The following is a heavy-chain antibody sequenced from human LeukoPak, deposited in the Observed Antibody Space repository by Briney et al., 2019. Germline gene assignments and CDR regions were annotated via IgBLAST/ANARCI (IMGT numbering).Heavy chain of an antibody. CDR1: GYTFTGYY. D-gene: IGHD6-19*01. CDR2: INPTSGGT. Sequence: ASVKVSCKASGYTFTGYYMHWVRQAPGQGLEWMGWINPTSGGTNYAQKFQGRVTMTRDTSISTAYVELSRLTSDDTAVYYCARGAVAGTGWFDPWGQGTLVTVSS. V-gene: IGHV1-2*02. CDR3: ARGAVAGTGWFDP. J-gene: IGHJ5*02.